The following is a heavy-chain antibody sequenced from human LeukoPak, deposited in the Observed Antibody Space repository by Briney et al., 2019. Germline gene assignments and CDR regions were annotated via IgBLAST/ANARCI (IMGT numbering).Heavy chain of an antibody. CDR2: IYPGDSDT. D-gene: IGHD4/OR15-4a*01. CDR3: AGTTMAAHGYLDY. V-gene: IGHV5-51*01. Sequence: GESLKISCKGSGYTFNTYWIGWVRQMPGKGLEWMGIIYPGDSDTRYSPSFQGQVTISADKSINTVYLQWSSLKASDTAMYYCAGTTMAAHGYLDYWGQGTLVTVSP. J-gene: IGHJ4*02. CDR1: GYTFNTYW.